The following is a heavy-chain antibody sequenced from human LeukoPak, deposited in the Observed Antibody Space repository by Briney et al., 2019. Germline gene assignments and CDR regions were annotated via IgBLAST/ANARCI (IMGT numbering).Heavy chain of an antibody. CDR1: GGSFSGYY. Sequence: PSETLSLTCAVYGGSFSGYYWSWIRQPPGKGLEWIGEINHSGSTNYNPSLKSRVTISVDTSKNQFSLKLSSVTAADTAVYYCARGELRHFDYWGQGTLVTVSS. D-gene: IGHD1-26*01. V-gene: IGHV4-34*01. CDR2: INHSGST. J-gene: IGHJ4*02. CDR3: ARGELRHFDY.